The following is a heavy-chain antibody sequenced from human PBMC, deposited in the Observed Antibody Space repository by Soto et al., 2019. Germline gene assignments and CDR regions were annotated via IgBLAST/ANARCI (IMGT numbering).Heavy chain of an antibody. CDR3: ATSFGNAWYTY. J-gene: IGHJ4*02. Sequence: SETLSLTCSVSAGSISSSSYYWGWIRQPPGKGLEWIGSIYYSGITYYNPSLKNRVTISVDTSKSQFSLQLSSVTVADTAVYYCATSFGNAWYTYWGKGTQVPVSS. D-gene: IGHD6-13*01. CDR2: IYYSGIT. V-gene: IGHV4-39*07. CDR1: AGSISSSSYY.